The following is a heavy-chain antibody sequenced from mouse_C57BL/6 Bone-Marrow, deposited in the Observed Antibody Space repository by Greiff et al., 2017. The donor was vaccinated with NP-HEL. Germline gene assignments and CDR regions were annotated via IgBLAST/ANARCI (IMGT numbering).Heavy chain of an antibody. V-gene: IGHV1-64*01. J-gene: IGHJ2*01. Sequence: QVHVKQPGAELVKPGASVKLSCKASGYTFTSYWMHWVKQRPGQGLEWIGMIHPNSGSTNYNEKFKSKATLTVDKSSSTAYMQLSSLTSEDSAVYYCARTPITTVVATGDYWGQGTTLTVSS. D-gene: IGHD1-1*01. CDR3: ARTPITTVVATGDY. CDR2: IHPNSGST. CDR1: GYTFTSYW.